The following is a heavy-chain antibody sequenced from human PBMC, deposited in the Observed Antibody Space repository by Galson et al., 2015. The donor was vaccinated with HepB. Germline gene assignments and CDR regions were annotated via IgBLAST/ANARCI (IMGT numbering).Heavy chain of an antibody. V-gene: IGHV4-30-4*08. CDR3: ARVAYYDSSPRDY. J-gene: IGHJ4*02. CDR1: Y. Sequence: YWIGWVRQMPGKGLEWIGYIYYSGSTYYNPSLESRVTMSLDTSRNQFSLKLNSVTVADTAVYYCARVAYYDSSPRDYWGQGTLVTVSS. CDR2: IYYSGST. D-gene: IGHD3-22*01.